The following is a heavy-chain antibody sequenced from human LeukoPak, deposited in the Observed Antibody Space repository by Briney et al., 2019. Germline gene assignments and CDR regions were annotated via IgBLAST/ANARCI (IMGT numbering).Heavy chain of an antibody. CDR3: ARVVYDYVWGSYRSSYMDV. J-gene: IGHJ6*03. CDR2: ISSSGSTI. D-gene: IGHD3-16*02. CDR1: GFTFSSYE. V-gene: IGHV3-48*03. Sequence: GGSLRLSCAASGFTFSSYEMNWVRQAPGKGLEWVSYISSSGSTIYYADSVKGRFTISRDNAKNSLYLQMNSLRAEDTALYYCARVVYDYVWGSYRSSYMDVWGKGTTVTISS.